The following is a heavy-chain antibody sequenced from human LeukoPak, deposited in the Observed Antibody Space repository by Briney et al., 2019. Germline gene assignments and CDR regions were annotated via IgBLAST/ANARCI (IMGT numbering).Heavy chain of an antibody. CDR2: INPKSGDT. Sequence: ASVKVSCKASGYTFSDYYMYWLRQAPGERLEWMGRINPKSGDTNYAQNFQGRVTMTRDTSMNTAYMELSRLRSDDTAVYFCARGYCSGGSCYLVENWFDFWGQGTLVTVSS. D-gene: IGHD2-15*01. V-gene: IGHV1-2*06. CDR1: GYTFSDYY. J-gene: IGHJ5*01. CDR3: ARGYCSGGSCYLVENWFDF.